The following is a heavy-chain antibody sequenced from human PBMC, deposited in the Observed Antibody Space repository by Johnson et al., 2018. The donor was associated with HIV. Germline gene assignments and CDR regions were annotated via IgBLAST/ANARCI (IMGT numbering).Heavy chain of an antibody. V-gene: IGHV3-66*01. CDR3: TTDDEAFDI. CDR2: IHSGGST. CDR1: GFSVSSNY. Sequence: VQLVESGGGLVQPGGSLRLSCAASGFSVSSNYMTWVRQAPGKGLEWVSVIHSGGSTYYADSVEGRFTISRDNAKNSLHLQMNSLRAEDTAVYYCTTDDEAFDIWGQGTMVTVSS. J-gene: IGHJ3*02.